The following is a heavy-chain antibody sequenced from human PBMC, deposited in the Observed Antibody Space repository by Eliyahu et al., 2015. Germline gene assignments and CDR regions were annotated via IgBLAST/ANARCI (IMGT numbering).Heavy chain of an antibody. CDR1: GFSLSTSGVG. CDR2: IYWDDDK. CDR3: AHRGYSSGYYWYFDL. V-gene: IGHV2-5*02. J-gene: IGHJ2*01. D-gene: IGHD3-22*01. Sequence: QITLKESGPTLVKXTQTLTLTCTXSGFSLSTSGVGVGWIRQPPGKALEWLAXIYWDDDKRYSQSLXSRLTITKDTSKNQVVLTMTNMDPVDTATYYCAHRGYSSGYYWYFDLWGRGTLVTVSS.